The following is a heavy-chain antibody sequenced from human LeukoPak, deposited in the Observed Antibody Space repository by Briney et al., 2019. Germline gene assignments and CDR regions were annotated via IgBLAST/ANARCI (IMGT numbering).Heavy chain of an antibody. CDR1: GYTFTNYI. J-gene: IGHJ5*02. D-gene: IGHD1-26*01. CDR3: ARGGNYFRFDP. Sequence: GASVKVSCKASGYTFTNYIISWVRQAPVQGLEWMGWISAYNGNTNYAQKLQGRVTMTTDTSTATAYMELRGLRSDDTAVYYCARGGNYFRFDPWGQGTLVTVSS. CDR2: ISAYNGNT. V-gene: IGHV1-18*01.